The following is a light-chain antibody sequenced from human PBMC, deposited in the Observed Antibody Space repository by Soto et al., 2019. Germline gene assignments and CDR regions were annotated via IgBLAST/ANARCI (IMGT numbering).Light chain of an antibody. Sequence: DIQMTQSPSTLSASMGDTVTVTCRASQSVSGWLAWYQQKPGEAPKLVIYDASTLESGVPSRFSGSGSGTEFTLTISSLQSEDFAVYYCQQFNNWPITFGQGTRLEIK. CDR1: QSVSGW. J-gene: IGKJ5*01. V-gene: IGKV1-5*01. CDR2: DAS. CDR3: QQFNNWPIT.